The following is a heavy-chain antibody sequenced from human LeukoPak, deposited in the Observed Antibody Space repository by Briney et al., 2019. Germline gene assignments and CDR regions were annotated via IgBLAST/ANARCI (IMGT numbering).Heavy chain of an antibody. D-gene: IGHD3-22*01. V-gene: IGHV4-59*01. CDR1: GGSISGYY. J-gene: IGHJ4*02. CDR2: IYYSGST. CDR3: ARVNYDSSGYYYLFDY. Sequence: SETLSLTCTVSGGSISGYYWSWIRQPPGKGLEWIGYIYYSGSTNYNPSLKSRVTISVDTFKNQFSLKLSSVTAADTAVYYCARVNYDSSGYYYLFDYWGQGTLVTVSS.